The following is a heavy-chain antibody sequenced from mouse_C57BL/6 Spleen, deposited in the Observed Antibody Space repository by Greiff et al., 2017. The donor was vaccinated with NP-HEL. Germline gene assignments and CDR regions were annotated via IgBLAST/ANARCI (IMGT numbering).Heavy chain of an antibody. V-gene: IGHV1-72*01. Sequence: VKLMESGAELVKPGASVKLSCKASGYTFTSYWMHWVKQRPGRGLEWIGRIDPNSGGTKYNEKFKSKATLTVDQPSSTAYMQLSSLTSEDSAVYYCAPYYDYDGYFDVWGTGTTVTVSS. J-gene: IGHJ1*03. CDR1: GYTFTSYW. CDR2: IDPNSGGT. CDR3: APYYDYDGYFDV. D-gene: IGHD2-4*01.